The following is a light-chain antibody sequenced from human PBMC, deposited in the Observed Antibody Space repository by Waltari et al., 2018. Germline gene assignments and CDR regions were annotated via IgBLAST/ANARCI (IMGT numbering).Light chain of an antibody. V-gene: IGLV6-57*04. Sequence: NFMLTQPHSVSESPVKTVTISCTRSSGSIASHFVQWYQQRPGSAPTTVIYEDDQRPPGVPDRFSGSIDSSSNSASLTISGLETEDEADYYCQSYDTSNWVFGGGTKLTVL. J-gene: IGLJ3*02. CDR2: EDD. CDR1: SGSIASHF. CDR3: QSYDTSNWV.